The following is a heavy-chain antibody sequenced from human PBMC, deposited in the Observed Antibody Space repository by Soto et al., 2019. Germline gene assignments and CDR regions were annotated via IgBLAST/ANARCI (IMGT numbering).Heavy chain of an antibody. D-gene: IGHD2-21*01. CDR3: ATALVACPGGTPRAHGFDI. V-gene: IGHV1-24*01. Sequence: ASVKVSFKVSGYTLTELSMHWVRQAPGKGLEWMGGFDPEDGETIYAQKFQGRVTMTEDTPTDTAYMELSSLRSEDTAVYYCATALVACPGGTPRAHGFDIWGQGTMVTVPS. CDR1: GYTLTELS. CDR2: FDPEDGET. J-gene: IGHJ3*02.